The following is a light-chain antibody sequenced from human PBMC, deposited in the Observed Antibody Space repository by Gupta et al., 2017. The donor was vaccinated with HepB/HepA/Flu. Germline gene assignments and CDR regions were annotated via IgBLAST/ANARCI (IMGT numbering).Light chain of an antibody. CDR1: QSISSY. CDR2: AAS. J-gene: IGKJ4*01. CDR3: QQSYSTPLT. V-gene: IGKV1-39*01. Sequence: DIQMTQSPSSLSASVGDRVTITCRASQSISSYLNWYQQKPGKAPKLLIYAASSLQSGVPSRFSGSGTGTDFTLTSSSLQPEDFATYHCQQSYSTPLTFGGGTKVEIK.